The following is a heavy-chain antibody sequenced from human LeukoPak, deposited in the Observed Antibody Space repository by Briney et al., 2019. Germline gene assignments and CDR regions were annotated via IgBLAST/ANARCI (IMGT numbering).Heavy chain of an antibody. V-gene: IGHV3-30*18. D-gene: IGHD1-26*01. CDR1: GFTFSTYG. Sequence: GGSLRLSCVASGFTFSTYGMHWVRQAPGKGLECVAVISNDGSKKYYEDSVKGRFTISRDNSKNTLYLQMNSLSAEDTAVYNCAKEKVTVSGSYYYFDYWDQGTLVTVSS. CDR2: ISNDGSKK. CDR3: AKEKVTVSGSYYYFDY. J-gene: IGHJ4*02.